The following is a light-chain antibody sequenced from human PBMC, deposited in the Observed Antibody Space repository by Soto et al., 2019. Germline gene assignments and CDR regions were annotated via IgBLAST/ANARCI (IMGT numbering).Light chain of an antibody. Sequence: DIQMTQSPSTLSASVGDRVTITCRASQSISAYLAWYQQKPGEAPTLLIYDASSLESGVPSRFSGGRSETKDTLLISSRQHDDVATYYCQHYHDYPSTFGQGTKVEIK. V-gene: IGKV1-5*01. J-gene: IGKJ1*01. CDR1: QSISAY. CDR3: QHYHDYPST. CDR2: DAS.